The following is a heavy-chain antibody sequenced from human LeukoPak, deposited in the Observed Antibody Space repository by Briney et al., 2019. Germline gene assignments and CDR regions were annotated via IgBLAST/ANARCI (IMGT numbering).Heavy chain of an antibody. Sequence: SETLSLTCTVSGDSISSSSYYWGWIRQPPGKGLEWIGSIYYSGSTYYNASLKSRVTISVDTSKNQFSLKLSSVTAADTAVYYCARGSDYWGQGTLVTVSS. CDR2: IYYSGST. J-gene: IGHJ4*02. V-gene: IGHV4-39*01. CDR3: ARGSDY. CDR1: GDSISSSSYY.